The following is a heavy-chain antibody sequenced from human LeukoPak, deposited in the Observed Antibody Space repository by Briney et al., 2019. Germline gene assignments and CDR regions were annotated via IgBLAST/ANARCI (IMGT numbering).Heavy chain of an antibody. J-gene: IGHJ3*02. D-gene: IGHD5-24*01. CDR3: ARDGDGYNYAFDI. Sequence: PSETLSLTCTVSGGSITITNYYWGWIRQPPGKGLEWVGNIYYDGSTYYNPSLKSRVTISIDTSKNQFSLKLSSVTAADTAVYYCARDGDGYNYAFDIWGQGTMVTVSS. CDR2: IYYDGST. V-gene: IGHV4-39*07. CDR1: GGSITITNYY.